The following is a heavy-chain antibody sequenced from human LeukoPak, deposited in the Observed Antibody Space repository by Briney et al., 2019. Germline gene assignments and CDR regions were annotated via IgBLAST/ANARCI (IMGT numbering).Heavy chain of an antibody. CDR1: GFTFSSHW. CDR3: AKEMSAAIDS. V-gene: IGHV3-74*01. J-gene: IGHJ4*02. Sequence: GGSLRLSCAASGFTFSSHWMHWVRQAPGKGLVWISRISSDGSTTDYADSVKGRFTISRDSAKKTLYLQMHSLRADDSAVYYCAKEMSAAIDSWGQGTLVTVSS. CDR2: ISSDGSTT. D-gene: IGHD6-13*01.